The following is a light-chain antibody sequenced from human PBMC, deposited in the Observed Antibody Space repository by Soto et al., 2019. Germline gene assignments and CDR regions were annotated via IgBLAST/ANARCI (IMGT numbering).Light chain of an antibody. CDR2: EAC. V-gene: IGKV1-12*01. J-gene: IGKJ3*01. CDR1: QGISTW. CDR3: QQSNRPFT. Sequence: DIQLTQSPSSVSASVGARVTITCRARQGISTWIGWYQQKPGKAPKLLIYEACSLQSGAPSRVSGSGSGTDFTLTISSLQPEDLAIYDYQQSNRPFTFGPGTKVDIK.